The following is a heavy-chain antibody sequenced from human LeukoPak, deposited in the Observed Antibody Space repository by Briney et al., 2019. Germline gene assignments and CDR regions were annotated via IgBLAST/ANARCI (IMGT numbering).Heavy chain of an antibody. CDR2: IFPSVGEI. Sequence: GGSLRLSCAASGFTFSTFAMIWVRHPPGKGLGGVSSIFPSVGEIHYADSVRGRFTISRDNSKSTLYLQMNSLRVEDTAIYYCTRGMLRQPPDYWGQGMLVTVSS. V-gene: IGHV3-23*01. J-gene: IGHJ4*02. CDR1: GFTFSTFA. CDR3: TRGMLRQPPDY. D-gene: IGHD3-10*02.